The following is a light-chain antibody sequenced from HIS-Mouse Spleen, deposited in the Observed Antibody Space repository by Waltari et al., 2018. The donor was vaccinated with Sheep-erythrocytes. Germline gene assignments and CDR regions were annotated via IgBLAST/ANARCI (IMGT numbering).Light chain of an antibody. CDR1: QGIISS. CDR3: QQFNNYPRT. V-gene: IGKV1D-13*01. Sequence: AIQLTQSPSSLSASVGDRVTIPCRARQGIISSFALYQQKPGKAPKLLIYDASSLESGVPSRFSGSGSGTDFTLTISSLQPEDFATYYCQQFNNYPRTFGQGTKVEIK. J-gene: IGKJ1*01. CDR2: DAS.